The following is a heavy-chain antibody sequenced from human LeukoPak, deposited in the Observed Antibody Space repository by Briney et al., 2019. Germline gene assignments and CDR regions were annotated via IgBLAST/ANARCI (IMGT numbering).Heavy chain of an antibody. J-gene: IGHJ6*02. Sequence: SETLSLTCAVYGGSFSGYYWSWIRQPPGKGLEWIGEINHSGSTNYNPSLKSRVTISVDTSKNQLSLKLSSVTAADTAVYYCARGRSSTSWGVWGQGTTVTVSS. CDR1: GGSFSGYY. V-gene: IGHV4-34*01. CDR3: ARGRSSTSWGV. CDR2: INHSGST. D-gene: IGHD2-2*01.